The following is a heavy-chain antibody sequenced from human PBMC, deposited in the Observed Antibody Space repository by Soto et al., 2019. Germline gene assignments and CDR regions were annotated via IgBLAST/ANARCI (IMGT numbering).Heavy chain of an antibody. CDR3: ARGEGGPRWGSIDY. J-gene: IGHJ4*02. Sequence: ASVKVSCKASGYTYNRYGITWVRQAPGQGLEWMGWINPNSDGTNYAQKFQGWVTMTRDTSISTAYMELSRLRSDDTAVYYCARGEGGPRWGSIDYWGQGTLVTVSS. D-gene: IGHD2-21*01. V-gene: IGHV1-2*04. CDR2: INPNSDGT. CDR1: GYTYNRYG.